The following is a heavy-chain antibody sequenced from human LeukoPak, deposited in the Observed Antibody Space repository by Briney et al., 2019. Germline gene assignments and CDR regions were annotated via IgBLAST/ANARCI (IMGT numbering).Heavy chain of an antibody. CDR1: GGSISSYF. D-gene: IGHD3-16*01. Sequence: SETLSLTSTVSGGSISSYFWSWIRQPAGKGLEWIGRVHTTRNTNYNPSLKSRVTMSVDTSKNHFSLKLSSVTAADTAVYYCARDSEGWGSAYYYYYMDVWGKGTTVTVSS. J-gene: IGHJ6*03. V-gene: IGHV4-4*07. CDR3: ARDSEGWGSAYYYYYMDV. CDR2: VHTTRNT.